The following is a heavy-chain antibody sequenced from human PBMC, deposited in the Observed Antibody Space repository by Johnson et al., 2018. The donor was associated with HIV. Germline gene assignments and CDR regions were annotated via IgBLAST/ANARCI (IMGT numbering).Heavy chain of an antibody. CDR2: ISGRGGST. V-gene: IGHV3-23*04. Sequence: VQLVESGGGLVQPGGSLRLSCAASGFTFSSYAMSWVRQAPGKGLEWVSAISGRGGSTYYADSVKGRFTISRDNSKNTLYLQMNSLRAEDTAVYYCARHYDILTDPDAFDVWGQGTMVTVSS. D-gene: IGHD3-9*01. CDR1: GFTFSSYA. J-gene: IGHJ3*01. CDR3: ARHYDILTDPDAFDV.